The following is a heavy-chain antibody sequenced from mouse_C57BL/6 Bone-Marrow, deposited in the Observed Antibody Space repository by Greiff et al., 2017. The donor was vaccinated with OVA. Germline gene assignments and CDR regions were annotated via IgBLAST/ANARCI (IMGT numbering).Heavy chain of an antibody. V-gene: IGHV1-69*01. J-gene: IGHJ1*03. CDR2: IDPSDSST. CDR3: ARRGIDYGSSYLDYWYFDV. CDR1: GYTFTSYW. D-gene: IGHD1-1*01. Sequence: QVQLQQPGAELVMPGASVKLSCKASGYTFTSYWMHWVKQRPGQGLEWIGEIDPSDSSTNYNQKFKGKSTLTVDKSSSAAYMQLSSLTSEDSAVDYCARRGIDYGSSYLDYWYFDVWGTGTTVTVSS.